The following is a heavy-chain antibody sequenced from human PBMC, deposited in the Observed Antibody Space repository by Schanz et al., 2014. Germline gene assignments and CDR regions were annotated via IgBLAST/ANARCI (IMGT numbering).Heavy chain of an antibody. CDR1: GGSVSSGGDY. CDR2: IYYSGST. D-gene: IGHD3-9*01. CDR3: AKQIHYDILTVTRN. V-gene: IGHV4-31*03. Sequence: QVQLQESGPGLVKPSQTLSLTCTVSGGSVSSGGDYWSWIRQHPGKGLEWIGYIYYSGSTYYNPSLKSRVTISVDTSKNQFSLNLSSATAADTAVYYCAKQIHYDILTVTRNWGQGTLVTVSS. J-gene: IGHJ4*02.